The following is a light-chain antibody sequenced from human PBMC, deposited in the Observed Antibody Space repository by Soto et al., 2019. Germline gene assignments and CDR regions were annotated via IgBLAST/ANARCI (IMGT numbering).Light chain of an antibody. CDR3: QQYSSLSA. V-gene: IGKV1-5*03. CDR1: QTIGSW. J-gene: IGKJ3*01. CDR2: KAS. Sequence: DIQMTQSPSTLSASVGDSVIITCRASQTIGSWLAWYQQKPGKVPKLLIHKASSLESGVSSSFSGSGSGTEFILTSRTLQPDDFATYYYQQYSSLSAFGPGTKVDIK.